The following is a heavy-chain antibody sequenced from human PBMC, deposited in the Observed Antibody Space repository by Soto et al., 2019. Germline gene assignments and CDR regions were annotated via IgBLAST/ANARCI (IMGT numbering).Heavy chain of an antibody. CDR3: AHEHYVFWSGYYTPYNRSHAFDI. CDR2: IYWDDDK. J-gene: IGHJ3*02. Sequence: SGPTLVNPTQPLTLTCTFSGFSLSTSGVGVGWIRQPPGKALEWLALIYWDDDKSYSPSLKSRLTITTDTSKNQVVLTMTNMDPVDTATYYCAHEHYVFWSGYYTPYNRSHAFDIWGQGTMVTVSS. D-gene: IGHD3-3*01. CDR1: GFSLSTSGVG. V-gene: IGHV2-5*02.